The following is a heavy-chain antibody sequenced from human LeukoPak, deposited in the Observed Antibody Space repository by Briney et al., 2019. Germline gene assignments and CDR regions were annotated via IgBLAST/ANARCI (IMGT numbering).Heavy chain of an antibody. CDR3: ARDSTVVTYHYYYGMDV. J-gene: IGHJ6*02. V-gene: IGHV4-4*07. D-gene: IGHD2-15*01. CDR2: IYTSGST. CDR1: GGSISSYY. Sequence: SETLSLTCTASGGSISSYYWSWIRQPAGKGLEWIGRIYTSGSTNYNPSLKSRVTMSVDTSKNQFSLKLSSVTAADTAVYYCARDSTVVTYHYYYGMDVWGQGTTVTVSS.